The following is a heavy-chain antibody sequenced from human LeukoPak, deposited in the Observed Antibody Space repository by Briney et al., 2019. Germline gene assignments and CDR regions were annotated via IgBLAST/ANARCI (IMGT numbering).Heavy chain of an antibody. CDR1: GGSISSGDYY. CDR3: ARNGDYSMDF. V-gene: IGHV4-61*08. CDR2: ILGSGLT. D-gene: IGHD4-17*01. J-gene: IGHJ4*02. Sequence: PSETLSLTCTVSGGSISSGDYYWSWVRQSPGKGLEWIGEILGSGLTNSNPSLKSRFTISMDGSKNQLYLNLKSVTAADTAVYYCARNGDYSMDFWGQGMLVTVSS.